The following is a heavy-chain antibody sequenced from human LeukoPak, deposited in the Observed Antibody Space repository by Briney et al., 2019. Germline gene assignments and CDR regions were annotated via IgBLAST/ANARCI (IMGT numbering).Heavy chain of an antibody. CDR2: ISVSGNT. CDR1: GFTLSSYA. D-gene: IGHD3-22*01. CDR3: ASEVVAANIWSNY. V-gene: IGHV3-23*01. Sequence: PGGSLRLSCEASGFTLSSYAMSWVRQGPGKGLEWVSAISVSGNTYHADSVKGRFTISRDNAKNSLYLQMNSLRAEDTAVYYCASEVVAANIWSNYWGQGTLVTVSS. J-gene: IGHJ4*02.